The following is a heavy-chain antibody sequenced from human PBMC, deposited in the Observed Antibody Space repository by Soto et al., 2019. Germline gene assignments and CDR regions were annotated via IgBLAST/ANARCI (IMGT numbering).Heavy chain of an antibody. V-gene: IGHV3-30-3*01. CDR1: GFTFSSYA. J-gene: IGHJ5*02. CDR2: ISYDGSNK. CDR3: ARGLWERLVGWFDP. Sequence: QVQLVESGGGVVQPGRSLRLSCAASGFTFSSYAMHWVRQAPGKGLEWVAVISYDGSNKYYADSVKGRCTISRDNSKNTLYLQMNSLRAEDTAVYYCARGLWERLVGWFDPWGQGTLVTVAS. D-gene: IGHD1-26*01.